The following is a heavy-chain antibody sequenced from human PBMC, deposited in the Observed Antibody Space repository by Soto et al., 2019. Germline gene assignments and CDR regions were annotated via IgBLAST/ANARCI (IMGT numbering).Heavy chain of an antibody. CDR2: ISAYNGNT. Sequence: ASVKVSCKASGYTFTSYGISWVRQAPGQGLEWMGWISAYNGNTNYAQKLQGRVTMTTDTSTSTAYMELRSPRSDDTAVYYCASTDRYFDGLPLDYGGQGTLVTVSS. CDR3: ASTDRYFDGLPLDY. CDR1: GYTFTSYG. J-gene: IGHJ4*02. V-gene: IGHV1-18*01. D-gene: IGHD3-9*01.